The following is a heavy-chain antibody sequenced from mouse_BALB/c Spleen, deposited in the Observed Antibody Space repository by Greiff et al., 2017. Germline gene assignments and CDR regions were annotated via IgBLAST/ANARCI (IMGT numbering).Heavy chain of an antibody. V-gene: IGHV5-4*02. D-gene: IGHD1-1*01. CDR3: AREGDYYGSSYKGFAY. CDR2: ISDGGSYT. J-gene: IGHJ3*01. Sequence: EVKVVESGGGLVKPGGSLKLSCAASGFTFSDYYMYWVRQTPEKRLEWVATISDGGSYTYYPDSVKGRFTISRDNAKNNLYLQMSSLKSEDTAMYYCAREGDYYGSSYKGFAYWGQGTLVTVSA. CDR1: GFTFSDYY.